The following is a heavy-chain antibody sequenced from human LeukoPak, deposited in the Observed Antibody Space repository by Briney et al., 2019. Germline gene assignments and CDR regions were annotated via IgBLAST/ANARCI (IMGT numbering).Heavy chain of an antibody. CDR3: ARDSGSYYDNYYGMDV. Sequence: ASVKVSCKASGGTFSSYGISWVRQAPGQGLEWMGWISAYNGNTNYAQKLQGRVTMTTDTSTSTAYMELRSLRSDDTAVYYCARDSGSYYDNYYGMDVWGQGTTVTVSS. CDR2: ISAYNGNT. J-gene: IGHJ6*02. CDR1: GGTFSSYG. V-gene: IGHV1-18*01. D-gene: IGHD1-26*01.